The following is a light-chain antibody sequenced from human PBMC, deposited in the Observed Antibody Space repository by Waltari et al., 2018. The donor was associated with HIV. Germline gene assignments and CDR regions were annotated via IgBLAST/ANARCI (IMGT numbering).Light chain of an antibody. V-gene: IGLV2-14*03. J-gene: IGLJ1*01. Sequence: QSALTQPASVSGSPGHSITISCTGTSSDLGAYNYDSWYQQRPGTAPQLLIYYVSSRPSGISNRFSGSKSDKTASLTISGLQADDEADYYCSSYTSSSTYVFGTGTKVTVL. CDR1: SSDLGAYNY. CDR2: YVS. CDR3: SSYTSSSTYV.